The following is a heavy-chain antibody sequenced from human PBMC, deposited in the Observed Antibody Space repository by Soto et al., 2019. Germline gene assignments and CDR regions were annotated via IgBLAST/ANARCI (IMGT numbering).Heavy chain of an antibody. V-gene: IGHV2-26*01. D-gene: IGHD5-18*01. J-gene: IGHJ6*02. CDR2: IFSNDEK. CDR1: GFSLSNARMG. CDR3: ARIQLWFPRGYYYGMDV. Sequence: SGPTLVNPTETLTLTCTVSGFSLSNARMGVSWIRQPPGKALEWLAHIFSNDEKSYSTSLKSRLTISKDTSKSQVVLTMTNMDPVDTATYYCARIQLWFPRGYYYGMDVWGQGTTVTVSS.